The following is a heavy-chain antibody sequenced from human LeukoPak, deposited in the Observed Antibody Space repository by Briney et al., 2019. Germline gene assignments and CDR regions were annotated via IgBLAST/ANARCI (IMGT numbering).Heavy chain of an antibody. CDR1: GGSFSNYY. CDR3: ARDVGATPGYFDY. J-gene: IGHJ4*02. D-gene: IGHD1-26*01. CDR2: INHSGST. Sequence: KASETLSLTCAVYGGSFSNYYWSWIRQPPGKGLEWIGEINHSGSTNYNPSLKSRVTISVDTSKNQFSLKLSSVTAADTAVYYCARDVGATPGYFDYWGQGTLVTVSS. V-gene: IGHV4-34*01.